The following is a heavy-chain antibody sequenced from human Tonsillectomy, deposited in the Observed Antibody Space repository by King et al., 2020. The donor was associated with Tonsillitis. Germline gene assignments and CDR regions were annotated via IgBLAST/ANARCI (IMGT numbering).Heavy chain of an antibody. CDR2: ISYDGSNK. D-gene: IGHD4-17*01. CDR3: ARGTIYGDYEYFDY. J-gene: IGHJ4*02. V-gene: IGHV3-30*04. Sequence: QLVQSGGGVVQPGRSLRLSCAASGFTFSSYTMHWVRQAPGKGLEWVAVISYDGSNKYYADSVKGRFTISRDNSKNTLYLQMNSLRAEDTAVYYCARGTIYGDYEYFDYWGQGTLVTVSS. CDR1: GFTFSSYT.